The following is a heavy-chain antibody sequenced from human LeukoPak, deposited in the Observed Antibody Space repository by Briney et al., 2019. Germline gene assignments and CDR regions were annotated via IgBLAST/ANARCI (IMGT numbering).Heavy chain of an antibody. CDR2: IYPGDSDT. D-gene: IGHD2-8*01. CDR1: GYSFTSYW. V-gene: IGHV5-51*01. Sequence: GESLKISCKGSGYSFTSYWIGWVRQMPGKGLEWMGIIYPGDSDTRYSPSFQGQVTISADKSISTAYLQWSGLKASDTAMYYCARRDCTNGVCSDAFDIWGQGTMVTVSS. CDR3: ARRDCTNGVCSDAFDI. J-gene: IGHJ3*02.